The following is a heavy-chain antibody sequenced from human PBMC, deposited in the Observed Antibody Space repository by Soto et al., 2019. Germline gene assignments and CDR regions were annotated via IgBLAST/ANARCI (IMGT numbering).Heavy chain of an antibody. CDR2: ISAYNGDT. V-gene: IGHV1-18*01. J-gene: IGHJ4*02. CDR3: VRDPDGHIDFDY. CDR1: GYTFTSYG. Sequence: QVPLVQSGAEVKEPGASVKISCKASGYTFTSYGISWVRQAPGQGLEWMSWISAYNGDTNYAQKVQGRITMTTDTSTSTAFMELRSPRFDDTAVYYCVRDPDGHIDFDYWGQGTLVTVSS.